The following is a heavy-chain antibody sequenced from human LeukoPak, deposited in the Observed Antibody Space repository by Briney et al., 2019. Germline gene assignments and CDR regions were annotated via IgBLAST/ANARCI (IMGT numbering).Heavy chain of an antibody. CDR3: ARLGYCSGGSCYSV. CDR2: IYYSGST. V-gene: IGHV4-59*08. J-gene: IGHJ4*02. D-gene: IGHD2-15*01. Sequence: SETLSLTCTVSGGSISSYYWSWIRQPPGKGLEWIGYIYYSGSTNYNPSLKSRVTISVDTSKNQFSLELSSVTAADTAVYYCARLGYCSGGSCYSVWGQGTLVTVSS. CDR1: GGSISSYY.